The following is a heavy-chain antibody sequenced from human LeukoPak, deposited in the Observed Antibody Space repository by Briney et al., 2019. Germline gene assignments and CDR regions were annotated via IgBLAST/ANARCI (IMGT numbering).Heavy chain of an antibody. V-gene: IGHV3-30*03. CDR3: AGDGPVIREDI. CDR2: ISYDGSNK. D-gene: IGHD3-10*01. Sequence: GRSLRLSCAASGFTFSSYGMHWVRQAPGKGLEWVAVISYDGSNKYYADSVKGRFTISTDNSKNTLYLQMNSLRAGDTAVYYCAGDGPVIREDIWGQGTMVTVSS. CDR1: GFTFSSYG. J-gene: IGHJ3*02.